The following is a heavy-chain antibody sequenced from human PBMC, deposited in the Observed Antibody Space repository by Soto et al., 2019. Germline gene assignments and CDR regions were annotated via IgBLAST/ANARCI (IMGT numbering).Heavy chain of an antibody. J-gene: IGHJ3*02. Sequence: QVQLVQSGAEVKKPGASVKVSCKASGYTFTSYGISWVRQAPGQGLEWMGWISAYNGNPNYAQKLQDRVTMTTDTATSTAYMELRSLRSDDTAVYYCARDLTFIGYCCSTSCYQNAFDIWGQGTMVTVTS. V-gene: IGHV1-18*01. CDR1: GYTFTSYG. CDR3: ARDLTFIGYCCSTSCYQNAFDI. CDR2: ISAYNGNP. D-gene: IGHD2-2*01.